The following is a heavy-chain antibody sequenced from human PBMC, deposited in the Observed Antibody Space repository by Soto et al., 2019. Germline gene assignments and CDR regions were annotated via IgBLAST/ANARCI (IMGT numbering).Heavy chain of an antibody. CDR1: GGSISSGDYY. CDR2: IYYSGST. Sequence: SETLSLTCTVSGGSISSGDYYWSWIRQPPGKGLEWIGYIYYSGSTYYNPSLKSRVTISVDTSKNQFSLKLSSVTAADTAVYYCAREMDYGDPMSWFDPWGQGXLVTVSS. V-gene: IGHV4-30-4*01. CDR3: AREMDYGDPMSWFDP. D-gene: IGHD4-17*01. J-gene: IGHJ5*02.